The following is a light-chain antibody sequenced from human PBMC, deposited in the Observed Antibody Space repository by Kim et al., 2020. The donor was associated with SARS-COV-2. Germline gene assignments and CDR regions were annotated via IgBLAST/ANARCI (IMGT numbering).Light chain of an antibody. CDR2: QNN. J-gene: IGLJ2*01. V-gene: IGLV3-1*01. CDR1: SLGADY. CDR3: QSWDSSPADVV. Sequence: LGQTVILTCSGDSLGADYAYWYQQKPGQSPLLFFSQNNTRPSGIPERFSVSNSGNTASLTISGAQAMDEADYYCQSWDSSPADVVFGGGTQLTVL.